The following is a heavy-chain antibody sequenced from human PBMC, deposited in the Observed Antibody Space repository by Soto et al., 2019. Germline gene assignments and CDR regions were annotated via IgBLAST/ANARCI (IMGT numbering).Heavy chain of an antibody. Sequence: GSSGKVSCKASGYTFTSHGITWVRQAPGQGLEWMGWISAYNGNTNYAQKLQGRVTMTTDTSTSTAYMELRSLRSDDTAVYYCARDVLTVTGYSYYGMDVWGQGTTVTVSS. CDR1: GYTFTSHG. J-gene: IGHJ6*02. D-gene: IGHD4-17*01. CDR2: ISAYNGNT. CDR3: ARDVLTVTGYSYYGMDV. V-gene: IGHV1-18*01.